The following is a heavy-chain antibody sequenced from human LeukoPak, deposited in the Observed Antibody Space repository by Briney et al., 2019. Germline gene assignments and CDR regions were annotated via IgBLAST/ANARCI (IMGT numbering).Heavy chain of an antibody. CDR2: ISSSSSYT. J-gene: IGHJ4*02. CDR1: GFTFSDYY. Sequence: GGSLRLSCAASGFTFSDYYMSWIRQAPGEGLEWVSYISSSSSYTNYADSVKGRFTISRDNAKNSLYLQMNSLRAEDTAVYYCARASSESGYFDWLFAYFAYWGQGTLVTVSS. D-gene: IGHD3-9*01. V-gene: IGHV3-11*06. CDR3: ARASSESGYFDWLFAYFAY.